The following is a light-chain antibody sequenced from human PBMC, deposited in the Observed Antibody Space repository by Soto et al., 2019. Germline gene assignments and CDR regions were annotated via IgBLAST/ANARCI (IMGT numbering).Light chain of an antibody. J-gene: IGKJ2*01. CDR3: QQRSNWPLYT. V-gene: IGKV3-11*01. CDR2: GAS. Sequence: EIIMTQSPATLSVSPGEGATLSCRASQSVGSNLAWYQQKPGQAPRLLIYGASNRATGIPARFSGSGSGTDFALTINSLEPEDFAVYYCQQRSNWPLYTFGQGTKVDIK. CDR1: QSVGSN.